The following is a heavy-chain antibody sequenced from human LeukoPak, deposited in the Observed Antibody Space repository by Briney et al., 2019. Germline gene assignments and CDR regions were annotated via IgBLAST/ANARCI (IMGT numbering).Heavy chain of an antibody. CDR2: IYYSGST. J-gene: IGHJ6*04. CDR1: GGSISSGDYY. Sequence: PSETLSLTCTVSGGSISSGDYYWSWIRQPPGKGLEWIGYIYYSGSTYYDPSLKSRATISVDMSKNQFSLKLSSVTAADTAVYYCAREVPAAETYYYGMDDWGKGTTVTVSS. CDR3: AREVPAAETYYYGMDD. V-gene: IGHV4-30-4*01. D-gene: IGHD2-2*01.